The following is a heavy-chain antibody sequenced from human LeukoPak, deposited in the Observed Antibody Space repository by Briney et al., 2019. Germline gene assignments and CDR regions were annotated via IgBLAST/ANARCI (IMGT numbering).Heavy chain of an antibody. J-gene: IGHJ4*02. Sequence: PSETLSLTCTVSGGSISSYDWSWIRQPAGKGLEWIGRIYTSGSTKYNPSLKIRVTLSVDTSTTKFSLKLSSVTAADTAVYYCARQTVYSSTLFDYWGQGTLVTVSS. CDR2: IYTSGST. CDR1: GGSISSYD. CDR3: ARQTVYSSTLFDY. V-gene: IGHV4-4*07. D-gene: IGHD6-13*01.